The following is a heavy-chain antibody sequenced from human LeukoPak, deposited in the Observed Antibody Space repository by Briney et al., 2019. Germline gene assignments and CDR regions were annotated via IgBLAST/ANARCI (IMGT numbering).Heavy chain of an antibody. CDR3: ARLEMATLTFDY. D-gene: IGHD5-24*01. J-gene: IGHJ4*02. CDR2: IYDGGGT. Sequence: GRSLRLSCAASGFTVSSNYMSWVRQAPGKGLEWVSVIYDGGGTYYADSVKGRFTISRDNSKNTLYLQMNSLRAEDTAVYYCARLEMATLTFDYWGQGTLVTVSS. CDR1: GFTVSSNY. V-gene: IGHV3-53*01.